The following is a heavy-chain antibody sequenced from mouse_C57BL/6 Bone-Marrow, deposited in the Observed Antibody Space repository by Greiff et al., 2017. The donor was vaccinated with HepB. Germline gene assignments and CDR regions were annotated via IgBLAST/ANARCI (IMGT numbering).Heavy chain of an antibody. Sequence: EVKLVESGGDLVKPGGSLKLSCAASGFTFSSYGMSWVRQTPDKRLEWVATISSGGSYTYYPDSVKGRFTISRDNAKNTLYLQMSSLKSEDTAMYYCARWLLLRNAMDYWGQGTSVTVSS. D-gene: IGHD2-12*01. CDR3: ARWLLLRNAMDY. CDR1: GFTFSSYG. CDR2: ISSGGSYT. V-gene: IGHV5-6*01. J-gene: IGHJ4*01.